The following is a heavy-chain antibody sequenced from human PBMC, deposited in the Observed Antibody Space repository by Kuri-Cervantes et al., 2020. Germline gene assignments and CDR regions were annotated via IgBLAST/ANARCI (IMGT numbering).Heavy chain of an antibody. D-gene: IGHD3-10*01. CDR2: ISYTGST. CDR3: ARAFFEARGDWDDAFDI. CDR1: GGSISSYY. J-gene: IGHJ3*02. Sequence: GSLRLSCTVSGGSISSYYWSWIRQPPGKGLEGIGYISYTGSTNYNPSLKSRVTISIDTSKNQFSLRLNSVTAADTAVYYCARAFFEARGDWDDAFDIWGRGTLVTVSS. V-gene: IGHV4-59*01.